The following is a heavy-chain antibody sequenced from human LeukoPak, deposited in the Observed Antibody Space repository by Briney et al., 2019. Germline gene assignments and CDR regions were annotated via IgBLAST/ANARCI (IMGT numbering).Heavy chain of an antibody. CDR2: ILYSGYA. V-gene: IGHV4-59*01. J-gene: IGHJ1*01. Sequence: SETLSLTCTVSGGXISSYYCNWIRQPPGRGLEWIGYILYSGYASYNPSFWSRVTISVDTSKNHVFLRLTSVTPADTALYYCARGRDPYKVGYWGQGTLVTVSS. D-gene: IGHD5-24*01. CDR1: GGXISSYY. CDR3: ARGRDPYKVGY.